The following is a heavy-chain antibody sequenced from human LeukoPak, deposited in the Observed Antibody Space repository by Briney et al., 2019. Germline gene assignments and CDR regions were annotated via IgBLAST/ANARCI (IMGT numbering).Heavy chain of an antibody. CDR1: GFTFSSYS. CDR2: ISSSSSYI. D-gene: IGHD3-10*01. V-gene: IGHV3-21*01. J-gene: IGHJ4*02. Sequence: GGSLRLSCAASGFTFSSYSMTWARQAPGKGLEWVSSISSSSSYIYYADSVKGRFTISRDNAKNSLYLQMNSLRAEDTAVYYCARYGSGSYLVYWGQGTLVTVSS. CDR3: ARYGSGSYLVY.